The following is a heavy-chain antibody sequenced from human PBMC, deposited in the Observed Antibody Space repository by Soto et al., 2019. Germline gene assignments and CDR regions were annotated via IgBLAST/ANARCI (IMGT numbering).Heavy chain of an antibody. J-gene: IGHJ4*02. Sequence: ASVKVSCKASGGTFSSYGISWVRQAPGQGLEWMGWISAYNGNTNYAQKLQGRVTMTTDTSTSTAYMELRSLRSDDTAVYYCARESEYGSGNGFDYWGQGTLVTVSS. CDR1: GGTFSSYG. D-gene: IGHD3-10*01. CDR2: ISAYNGNT. CDR3: ARESEYGSGNGFDY. V-gene: IGHV1-18*04.